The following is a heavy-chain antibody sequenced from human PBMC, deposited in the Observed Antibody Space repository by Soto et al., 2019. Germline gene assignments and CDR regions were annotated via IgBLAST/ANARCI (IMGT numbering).Heavy chain of an antibody. CDR1: GGSISSYY. Sequence: SETLSLTCTVSGGSISSYYWSWIRQPPGKGLEWIGYIYYSGSTNYNPSLKSRVTISVDTSKNQFSLKLSSVTAADTAVYYCARHPRRWGNWFDPWGQGTLVTVSS. CDR2: IYYSGST. V-gene: IGHV4-59*08. J-gene: IGHJ5*02. CDR3: ARHPRRWGNWFDP. D-gene: IGHD7-27*01.